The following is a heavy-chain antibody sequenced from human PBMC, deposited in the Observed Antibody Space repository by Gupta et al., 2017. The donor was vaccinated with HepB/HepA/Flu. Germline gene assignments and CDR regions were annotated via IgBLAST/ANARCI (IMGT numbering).Heavy chain of an antibody. CDR2: IKRDGSVQ. J-gene: IGHJ3*01. Sequence: EVQLVESGGGLVQPVGSLSLSYAASGYTFSSYWMVWVRQAPGKGPEFVANIKRDGSVQSYLASVRGRFTVSRDNAKNSLFLEMDSLRVEDTAVYYCARDWSPKISNRYYDALDLWGQGTMVTVSS. D-gene: IGHD3-9*01. CDR1: GYTFSSYW. V-gene: IGHV3-7*01. CDR3: ARDWSPKISNRYYDALDL.